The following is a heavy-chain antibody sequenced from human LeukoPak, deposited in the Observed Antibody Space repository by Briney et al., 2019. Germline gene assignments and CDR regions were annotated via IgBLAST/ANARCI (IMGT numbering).Heavy chain of an antibody. Sequence: SETLSLTCTVSGGSISSYYWSWIRQPPGKGLEWIGYIYYSGSTNYNPSLKSRVTISVDTSKNQFSLKLSSVTAADTAVYYCASLRSTSIWGQGTLVTASS. CDR3: ASLRSTSI. J-gene: IGHJ4*02. D-gene: IGHD2-2*01. CDR1: GGSISSYY. CDR2: IYYSGST. V-gene: IGHV4-59*12.